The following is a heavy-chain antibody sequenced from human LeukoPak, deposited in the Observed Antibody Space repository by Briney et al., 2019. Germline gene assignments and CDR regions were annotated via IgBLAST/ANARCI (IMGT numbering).Heavy chain of an antibody. D-gene: IGHD1-14*01. J-gene: IGHJ4*02. CDR2: IYYSGST. Sequence: SETLSLTCTVSGGSISSSSYSWGWIRQPPGKGLEWIGSIYYSGSTYYNPSLKSRVTMSIDTSKNQFSLKLSSVTAADTAVYYCARPNRTVFDYWGQGTLVTVSS. CDR3: ARPNRTVFDY. CDR1: GGSISSSSYS. V-gene: IGHV4-39*01.